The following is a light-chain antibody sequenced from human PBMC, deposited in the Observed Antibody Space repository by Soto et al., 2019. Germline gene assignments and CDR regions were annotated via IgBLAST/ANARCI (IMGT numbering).Light chain of an antibody. CDR2: AAS. CDR3: QQLNNYPPLT. V-gene: IGKV1-9*01. Sequence: GDRVTIPCRASQGIGSSLAWYQQEPGKAPKLLIYAASTLHSGVPPRFSGSGSGTDFALTISSLQPEDFATYYCQQLNNYPPLTFGGGTKVEIK. J-gene: IGKJ4*01. CDR1: QGIGSS.